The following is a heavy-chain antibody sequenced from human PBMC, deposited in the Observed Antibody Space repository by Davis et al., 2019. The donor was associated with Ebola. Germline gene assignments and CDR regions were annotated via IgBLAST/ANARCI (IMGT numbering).Heavy chain of an antibody. Sequence: PGGSLRLSCAASGFTVSNYAIHWFRQAPGKGPEWVAVISNDGTNKFYGESVKGRFTISRDNSKNTVYLQMSSLRPEDTAVYYCARGATHDFWSGYYGRYGGHWGQGTLVTVSS. CDR3: ARGATHDFWSGYYGRYGGH. J-gene: IGHJ4*02. V-gene: IGHV3-30*03. CDR2: ISNDGTNK. CDR1: GFTVSNYA. D-gene: IGHD3-3*01.